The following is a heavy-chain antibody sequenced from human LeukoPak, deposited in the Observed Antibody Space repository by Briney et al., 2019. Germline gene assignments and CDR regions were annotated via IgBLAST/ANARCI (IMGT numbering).Heavy chain of an antibody. V-gene: IGHV4-59*01. CDR3: ARGGSYSGY. D-gene: IGHD2-15*01. CDR2: IYYSGST. CDR1: GGSISSYY. Sequence: SETLSLTCTVSGGSISSYYWSWTRQPPGKGLEWIGYIYYSGSTNYNPSLKSRVTISVDTSKNQFSLKLSSVTAADTAVYYCARGGSYSGYWGQGTLVTVSS. J-gene: IGHJ4*02.